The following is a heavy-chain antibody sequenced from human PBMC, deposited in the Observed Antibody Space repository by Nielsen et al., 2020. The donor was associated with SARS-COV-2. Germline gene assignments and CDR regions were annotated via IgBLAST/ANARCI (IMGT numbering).Heavy chain of an antibody. D-gene: IGHD4-11*01. CDR1: GYTFIGYY. V-gene: IGHV1-2*04. Sequence: ASVKVSCKASGYTFIGYYMHWVRQAPGQGLEWMGWINPNSGGTNYAQKFQGWVTMTRDTSISTAYMELSRLRSDDTAVYYCARDLSQSRDGMDVWGQGTTVTVSS. J-gene: IGHJ6*02. CDR2: INPNSGGT. CDR3: ARDLSQSRDGMDV.